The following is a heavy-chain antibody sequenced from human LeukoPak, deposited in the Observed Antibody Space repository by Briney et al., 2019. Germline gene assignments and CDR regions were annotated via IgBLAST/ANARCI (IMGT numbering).Heavy chain of an antibody. D-gene: IGHD7-27*01. V-gene: IGHV1-2*02. CDR1: GYTFTGYY. Sequence: ASVKVACKASGYTFTGYYMHWVRQAPGQGLEWMGWINPNSGGTNHAQKFQGRVTMTRDTSISTAYMELSRLRSDDTAVYYCAIQPWGSGNNWYFDLWCRGTLVTVSS. J-gene: IGHJ2*01. CDR3: AIQPWGSGNNWYFDL. CDR2: INPNSGGT.